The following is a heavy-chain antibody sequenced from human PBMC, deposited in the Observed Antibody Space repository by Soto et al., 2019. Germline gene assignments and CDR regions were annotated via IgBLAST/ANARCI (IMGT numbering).Heavy chain of an antibody. D-gene: IGHD1-26*01. CDR3: AREAHSGRGY. J-gene: IGHJ4*02. CDR1: GRSFSGYY. V-gene: IGHV4-34*01. Sequence: QVQLQQWGAELLKPSETLSLTCAVYGRSFSGYYWSWIRQPLGKGLGWIGEINHSGSTNYNPSLKSRVTLSEDTSKNQFSLKLSSVTAADTAVYYCAREAHSGRGYWGQGTLVTVSS. CDR2: INHSGST.